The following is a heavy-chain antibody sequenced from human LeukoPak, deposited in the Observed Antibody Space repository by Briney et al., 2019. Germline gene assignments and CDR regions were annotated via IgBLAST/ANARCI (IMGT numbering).Heavy chain of an antibody. Sequence: PSETLSLTCAVSGVSFSGYYWSWIRQPPGKGLEWIGEINHSGSSNYYPSLKSRVTISVDTSKNQFSLKLSSMTAADTAVYYCARVQYYGSGTAGYWGQGTLVTVSS. CDR3: ARVQYYGSGTAGY. CDR1: GVSFSGYY. V-gene: IGHV4-34*01. D-gene: IGHD3-10*01. J-gene: IGHJ4*02. CDR2: INHSGSS.